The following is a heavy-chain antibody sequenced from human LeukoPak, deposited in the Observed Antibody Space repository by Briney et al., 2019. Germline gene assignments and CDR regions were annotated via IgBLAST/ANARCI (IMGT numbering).Heavy chain of an antibody. CDR2: IYYSGST. Sequence: PSETLSLTCAVSGYSITSGYYWAWIRQPPGKGLEWIGSIYYSGSTYYNPSLKSRVTISVDTSKNQFSLKLSSVTAADTAVYYCARRVRGTYKPYYFDYWGQGTLVTVSS. D-gene: IGHD2-15*01. CDR3: ARRVRGTYKPYYFDY. J-gene: IGHJ4*02. V-gene: IGHV4-38-2*01. CDR1: GYSITSGYY.